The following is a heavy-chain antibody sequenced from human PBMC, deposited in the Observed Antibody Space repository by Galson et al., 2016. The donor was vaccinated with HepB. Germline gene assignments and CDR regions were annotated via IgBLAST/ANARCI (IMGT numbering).Heavy chain of an antibody. CDR2: IYHGGST. J-gene: IGHJ4*02. D-gene: IGHD1-26*01. CDR1: GGSISTANW. Sequence: SETLSLTCAVSGGSISTANWWSWVRQAPGKGLEWIGEIYHGGSTNYNPSLESRVFISVDKSKNKFFLDLNSVTAADTAVYYCAALAPYSGFQYWGQGTLVTVSS. V-gene: IGHV4-4*02. CDR3: AALAPYSGFQY.